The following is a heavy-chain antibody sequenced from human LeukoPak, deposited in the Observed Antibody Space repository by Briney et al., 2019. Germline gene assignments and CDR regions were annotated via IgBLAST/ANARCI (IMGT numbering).Heavy chain of an antibody. V-gene: IGHV4-39*07. CDR3: ARDKGWLLP. CDR1: GGSISNYY. CDR2: IYYSGST. D-gene: IGHD5-12*01. J-gene: IGHJ3*01. Sequence: SETLSLTCTVSGGSISNYYWGWIRQPPGKGLEWIGSIYYSGSTYYNPSLKSRVTISVDTSKNQFSLKLSSVTAADTAVYYCARDKGWLLPWGQGTMVTVSS.